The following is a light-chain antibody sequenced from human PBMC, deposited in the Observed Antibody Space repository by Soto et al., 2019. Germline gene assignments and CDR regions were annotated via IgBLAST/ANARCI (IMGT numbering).Light chain of an antibody. J-gene: IGLJ1*01. CDR2: EVT. CDR1: SSDVGGYNY. CDR3: SSFAGSNNLYV. V-gene: IGLV2-8*01. Sequence: QSALTQPPSASGSPGQSVTISCTGTSSDVGGYNYVSWYQQHPGKAPKLMIYEVTKRPSGVPDRFSGSKSGNTASLTVSGLQAEDEADYFCSSFAGSNNLYVFGTGTK.